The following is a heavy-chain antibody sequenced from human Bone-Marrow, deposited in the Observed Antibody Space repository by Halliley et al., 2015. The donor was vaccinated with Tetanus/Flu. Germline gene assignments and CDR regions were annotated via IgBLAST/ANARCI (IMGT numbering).Heavy chain of an antibody. CDR2: IWYDGSNK. V-gene: IGHV3-33*01. D-gene: IGHD3-16*01. J-gene: IGHJ4*02. CDR1: GFTFSNYG. Sequence: SGFTFSNYGMHWVRQAPGKGLERVAIIWYDGSNKHYADSVQGRFTISRDNSKNTLYLQMNSLRVDDTAVYYCGLQMAGGGVLYRGQGTLVTVSS. CDR3: GLQMAGGGVLY.